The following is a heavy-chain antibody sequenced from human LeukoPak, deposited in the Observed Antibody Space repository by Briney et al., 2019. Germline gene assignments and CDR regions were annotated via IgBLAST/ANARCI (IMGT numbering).Heavy chain of an antibody. D-gene: IGHD4-17*01. J-gene: IGHJ4*02. CDR2: ISGSGGST. Sequence: GGSLRLSCAASGFAFSSYAMSWVRQAPGKGLEWVSAISGSGGSTYYADSVKGRFTISRDNSKNTLYLQMNSLRAEDAAVYYCAKDQRAYGDYVPFDYWGQGTLVTVSS. CDR3: AKDQRAYGDYVPFDY. V-gene: IGHV3-23*01. CDR1: GFAFSSYA.